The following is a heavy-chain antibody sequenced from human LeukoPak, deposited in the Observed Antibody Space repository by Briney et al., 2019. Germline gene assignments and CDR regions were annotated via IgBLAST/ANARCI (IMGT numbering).Heavy chain of an antibody. CDR3: ARVAVVPAATVWAFDI. V-gene: IGHV1-69*13. Sequence: SVKVSCKASGGTFSSYAISWVRQAPGQGLEWVGGIIPIFGTANYAQKFQGRVTITADESTSTAYMELSSLRSEDTAVYYCARVAVVPAATVWAFDIWGQGTMVTVPS. J-gene: IGHJ3*02. CDR1: GGTFSSYA. D-gene: IGHD2-2*01. CDR2: IIPIFGTA.